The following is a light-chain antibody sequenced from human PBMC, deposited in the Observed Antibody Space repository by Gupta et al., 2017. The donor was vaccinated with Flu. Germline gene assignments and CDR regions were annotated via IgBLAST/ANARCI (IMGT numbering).Light chain of an antibody. Sequence: EIVLTQSPDSQSVPPTEKVTIPCRASQSIGSSLHWYQQKPDQSPKLLLKYASQSFSGVPSRFSGSGSGTDFTLTINSLEAEDAATYYCHQSSSLPLTFGGGTKVEIK. CDR2: YAS. V-gene: IGKV6-21*01. J-gene: IGKJ4*01. CDR3: HQSSSLPLT. CDR1: QSIGSS.